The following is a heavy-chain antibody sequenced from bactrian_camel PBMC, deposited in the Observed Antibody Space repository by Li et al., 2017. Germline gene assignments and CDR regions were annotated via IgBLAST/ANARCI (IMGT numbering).Heavy chain of an antibody. CDR2: IYMDRGDT. V-gene: IGHV3-2*01. CDR1: GFTFSSYS. Sequence: HVQLVESGGGLVQPGGTLRLSCRASGFTFSSYSMSWVRQPPGKGLEWVSSIYMDRGDTYSADTVKGRFAISRDNAKNTLYLQLNSLKTEDTAMYYCSKDGGSWYHPADFGYWGRGPRSPSP. CDR3: SKDGGSWYHPADFGY. J-gene: IGHJ6*01. D-gene: IGHD6*01.